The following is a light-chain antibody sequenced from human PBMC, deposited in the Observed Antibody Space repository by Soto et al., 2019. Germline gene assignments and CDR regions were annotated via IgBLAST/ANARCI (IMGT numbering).Light chain of an antibody. CDR2: DAS. V-gene: IGKV1-33*01. CDR3: QQYDNLFT. CDR1: HDISNH. J-gene: IGKJ3*01. Sequence: DIQMTQSPSSLSASVGDRVTITCQASHDISNHLNWYHQKPGKVPKLLIYDASKLATGVPSRFSGSGSGTDFTFTISSLQPEDIATYYCQQYDNLFTFGPGTKVNIK.